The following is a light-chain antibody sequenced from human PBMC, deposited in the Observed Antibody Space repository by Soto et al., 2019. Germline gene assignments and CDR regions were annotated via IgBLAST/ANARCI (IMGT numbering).Light chain of an antibody. CDR1: SSNIGSNY. V-gene: IGLV1-47*01. CDR3: GRWNESLSGPG. J-gene: IGLJ2*01. CDR2: RNN. Sequence: QLVLTQPPSASGTPGQRVNISCSGSSSNIGSNYVYWYRQFPGTAPKLLIQRNNQRPSGVPARFSGSKSGTSASLAISGLRSEDEADYYCGRWNESLSGPGFGGGPKLTVL.